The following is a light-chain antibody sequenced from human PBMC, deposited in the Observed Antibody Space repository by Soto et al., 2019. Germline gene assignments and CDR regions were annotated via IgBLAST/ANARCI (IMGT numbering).Light chain of an antibody. V-gene: IGKV3-20*01. CDR2: GAS. CDR3: QQDDSSPYT. CDR1: QSVSSSY. Sequence: IVLTQSPDTLSLFPGERATLSCRASQSVSSSYLACYQQKPGQAPMLLIYGASSRATGIPDRFSGSGSGTDFTLTIRRLEPEDFEVYYCQQDDSSPYTFGQGTKLEI. J-gene: IGKJ2*01.